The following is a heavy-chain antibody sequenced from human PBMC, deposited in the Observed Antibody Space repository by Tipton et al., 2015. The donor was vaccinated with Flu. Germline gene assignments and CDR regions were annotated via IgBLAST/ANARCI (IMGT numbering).Heavy chain of an antibody. CDR1: GDSINNYD. D-gene: IGHD6-19*01. Sequence: TLSLTCTVSGDSINNYDWSWVRQSPGKALECIGSLYTSGSTDYNPSLKGRVTISVDTSKNQFFLKLNSLTPADTGVYYCARDVITVAGNRFDPWGQGTLVTVST. CDR2: LYTSGST. CDR3: ARDVITVAGNRFDP. V-gene: IGHV4-59*01. J-gene: IGHJ5*02.